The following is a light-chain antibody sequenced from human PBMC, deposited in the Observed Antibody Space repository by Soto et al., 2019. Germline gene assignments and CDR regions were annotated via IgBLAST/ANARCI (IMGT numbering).Light chain of an antibody. CDR3: QQSYSTPRGLT. CDR1: QSISSY. Sequence: DIQMTQSPSSLSASVGDRVTITCRASQSISSYLNWYQQKPGKAPKLLIYAASSLQSWVPSRFSGSGSGTDFTLTISSLQPEDFATDYCQQSYSTPRGLTFGGGTKVEIK. J-gene: IGKJ4*01. CDR2: AAS. V-gene: IGKV1-39*01.